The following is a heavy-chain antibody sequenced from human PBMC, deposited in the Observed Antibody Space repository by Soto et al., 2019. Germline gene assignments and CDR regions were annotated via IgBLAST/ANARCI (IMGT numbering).Heavy chain of an antibody. CDR3: AREVDYDPPYFDY. J-gene: IGHJ4*02. D-gene: IGHD4-17*01. CDR2: IIPILGIA. CDR1: GGTFSSYT. V-gene: IGHV1-69*04. Sequence: GASVKVSCKASGGTFSSYTISWVRQAPGQGLEWMGRIIPILGIANYAQKFQGRVTITADKSTSTAYMELSSLRSEDTAVYYCAREVDYDPPYFDYWGQGTLVTVSS.